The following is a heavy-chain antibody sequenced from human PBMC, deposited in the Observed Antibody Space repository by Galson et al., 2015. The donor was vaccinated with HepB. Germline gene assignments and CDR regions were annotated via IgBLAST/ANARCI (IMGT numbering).Heavy chain of an antibody. V-gene: IGHV3-48*02. Sequence: SLRLSCAASGFTFSGYSMNWVRQAPGKGLEWVSYISISSNTIYYADSVKGRFTISRDNAKNSLYLQMNSLRDEDTAVYYCARGRPLSSSWYFDYWGQGTLVTVS. CDR1: GFTFSGYS. D-gene: IGHD6-13*01. CDR3: ARGRPLSSSWYFDY. CDR2: ISISSNTI. J-gene: IGHJ4*02.